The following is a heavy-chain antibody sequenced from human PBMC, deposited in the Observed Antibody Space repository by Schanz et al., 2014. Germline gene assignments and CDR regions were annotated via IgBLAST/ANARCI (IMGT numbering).Heavy chain of an antibody. CDR2: IYTSGST. CDR1: GGSISTYY. V-gene: IGHV4-4*07. Sequence: QVQLQESGPGLVKPSETLSLTCTVSGGSISTYYWSWIRQPAGKGLEWIGRIYTSGSTNYNPSLKSRVTVPVTPPKTHSPRKLCSVTAADTAVYYCARRAYSNSWSSYYFDYWGQGTLITVSS. D-gene: IGHD6-13*01. CDR3: ARRAYSNSWSSYYFDY. J-gene: IGHJ4*02.